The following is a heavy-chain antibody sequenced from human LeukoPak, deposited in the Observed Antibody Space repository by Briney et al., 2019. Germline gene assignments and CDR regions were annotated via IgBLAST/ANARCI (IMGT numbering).Heavy chain of an antibody. V-gene: IGHV4-4*07. CDR3: AGAGGEQQLEYYYYYYYMDV. CDR1: GGSISSYY. CDR2: IYTSGST. J-gene: IGHJ6*03. Sequence: SETLSLNCTVSGGSISSYYWSWIRQPAGKGLEWIGRIYTSGSTNYNPSLKSRVTMSVDTSKNQFSLKLSSVTAADTAVYYCAGAGGEQQLEYYYYYYYMDVWGKGTTVTVSS. D-gene: IGHD6-13*01.